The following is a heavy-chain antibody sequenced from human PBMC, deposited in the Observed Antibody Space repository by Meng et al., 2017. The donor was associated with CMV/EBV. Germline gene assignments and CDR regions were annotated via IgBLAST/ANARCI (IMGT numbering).Heavy chain of an antibody. Sequence: GGSLRLSCAASGFTFSSYSMNWVRQAPGKGLEWVSYISSSSSTIYYADSVKGRFTISRDNAKNSLYLQMNSLRAEDTAVYYCARGRGWRAVYYYRGGSAPGDAFDIWGQGTMVTVSS. CDR1: GFTFSSYS. J-gene: IGHJ3*02. V-gene: IGHV3-48*04. CDR3: ARGRGWRAVYYYRGGSAPGDAFDI. CDR2: ISSSSSTI. D-gene: IGHD3-10*01.